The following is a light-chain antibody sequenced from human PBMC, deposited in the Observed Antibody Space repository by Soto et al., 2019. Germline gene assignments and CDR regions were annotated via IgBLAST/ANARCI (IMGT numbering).Light chain of an antibody. J-gene: IGKJ4*01. V-gene: IGKV1-5*03. Sequence: DIQMTQSPSTLSASVGDRVTITCRASQSIGSWLAWYQQKPGKAPKFLIYKASNLGSGVPSRFSGGGSGTEFTLTISSLQPDDFATYYCQQYNSWPLTFGGGTKVETK. CDR3: QQYNSWPLT. CDR2: KAS. CDR1: QSIGSW.